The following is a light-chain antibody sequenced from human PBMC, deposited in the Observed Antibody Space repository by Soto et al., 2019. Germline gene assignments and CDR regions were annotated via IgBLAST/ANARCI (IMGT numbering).Light chain of an antibody. V-gene: IGKV1-39*01. CDR3: QQSLSIPPT. CDR2: AAS. CDR1: RNSGTF. Sequence: DIQMTQSPSSLSASVGDRVTIFCRAIRNSGTFLNWYQQKPGKAPKLLIFAASSLHSGVPSRFSGSGSGTDVTFTISSLQPEDVATYYCQQSLSIPPTFGQGTKVAI. J-gene: IGKJ1*01.